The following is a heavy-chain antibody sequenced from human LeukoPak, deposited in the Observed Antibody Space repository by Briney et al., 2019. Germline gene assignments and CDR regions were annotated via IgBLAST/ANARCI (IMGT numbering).Heavy chain of an antibody. D-gene: IGHD3-10*01. CDR3: ALWFGELVDY. CDR2: ISGSGGST. Sequence: GGSLRLSCAASGFTFSGYAMSWVRQAPGKGLEWVSAISGSGGSTYYADSVKGRFSISRDNSKNTLYLQMNSLRAEDTAVYYCALWFGELVDYWGQGTLVTVSS. V-gene: IGHV3-23*01. J-gene: IGHJ4*02. CDR1: GFTFSGYA.